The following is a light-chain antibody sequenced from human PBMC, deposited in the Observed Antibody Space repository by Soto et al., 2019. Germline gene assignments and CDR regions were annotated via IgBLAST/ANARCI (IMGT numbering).Light chain of an antibody. CDR1: SRDVGGYDY. Sequence: QSALTQPRSVSGSPGQSVTISCTGTSRDVGGYDYVSWYQQYPGKAPKLLICDVNERPSGVPDRFSGSKSGNTASLTISGLQPEDEADYYCCSYSGNYIYVVFGGGTKLTVL. CDR2: DVN. V-gene: IGLV2-11*01. J-gene: IGLJ2*01. CDR3: CSYSGNYIYVV.